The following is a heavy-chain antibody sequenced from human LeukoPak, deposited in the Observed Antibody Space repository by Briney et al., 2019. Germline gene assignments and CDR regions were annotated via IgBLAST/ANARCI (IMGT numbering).Heavy chain of an antibody. D-gene: IGHD3-10*01. CDR2: INWNSETI. J-gene: IGHJ4*02. CDR3: AKSGFGSVSRGINY. V-gene: IGHV3-9*01. CDR1: GFTFNDYA. Sequence: GRSLRLSCAASGFTFNDYAMHWVRQAPGKGLEWVSGINWNSETIGYADSVKGRFTISRDNAKKFVYLQMNTLSPEDTALYYCAKSGFGSVSRGINYWGQGTLVTVSS.